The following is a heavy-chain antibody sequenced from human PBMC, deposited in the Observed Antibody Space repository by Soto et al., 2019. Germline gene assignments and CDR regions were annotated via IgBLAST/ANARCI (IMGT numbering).Heavy chain of an antibody. CDR3: AREPRNYYYESRDYS. D-gene: IGHD3-22*01. CDR1: GGSVSSGSYY. J-gene: IGHJ4*02. CDR2: IYYSGST. V-gene: IGHV4-61*01. Sequence: SETLSLTCTVSGGSVSSGSYYWSWIRQPPGKGLEWIGYIYYSGSTNYNPSLKSRVTISVDTSKNQFSLKLSSVTAADTAVYYCAREPRNYYYESRDYSWGQGTLVTVSS.